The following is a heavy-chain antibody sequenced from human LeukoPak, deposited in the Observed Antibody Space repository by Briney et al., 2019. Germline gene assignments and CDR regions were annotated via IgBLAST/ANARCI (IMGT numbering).Heavy chain of an antibody. J-gene: IGHJ4*02. CDR3: ARGGRGSSWFDN. CDR1: GFTFKSYD. V-gene: IGHV3-13*01. CDR2: IGTAGDT. D-gene: IGHD6-13*01. Sequence: GGSLRLSCAASGFTFKSYDMHWVRQAAGEGLERVSAIGTAGDTYYPGSVKGRSTISRENAKNSLYLQMNSLRAGDTAVYYCARGGRGSSWFDNWGQGTLVTVSS.